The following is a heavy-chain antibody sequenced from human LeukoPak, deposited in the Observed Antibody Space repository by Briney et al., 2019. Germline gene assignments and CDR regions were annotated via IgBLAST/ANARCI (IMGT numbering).Heavy chain of an antibody. D-gene: IGHD4-17*01. CDR2: IYYSGST. V-gene: IGHV4-39*01. CDR3: ARHSSGDLYYFDY. CDR1: GGSVSRSLYY. J-gene: IGHJ4*02. Sequence: SETLSLTCTVSGGSVSRSLYYWGWIRQPPGKGLEWIGTIYYSGSTYYSPSLRSRVTMSVDTSNNQFSLKVTPVTAADTAVYYCARHSSGDLYYFDYWGQGTLVTVSS.